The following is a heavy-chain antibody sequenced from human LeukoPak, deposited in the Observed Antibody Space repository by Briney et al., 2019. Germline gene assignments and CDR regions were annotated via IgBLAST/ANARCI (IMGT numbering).Heavy chain of an antibody. D-gene: IGHD3-10*01. J-gene: IGHJ4*02. Sequence: ASVKVSCKASGYTFTSYDINWVRQATGQGLEWMGWMNPNSGNTGYAQKFQGRVTMTRNTSISTAYLELSSLRSEDAAVYYCARVDASSFGSGKICLHWGQGTLVTVSS. CDR1: GYTFTSYD. CDR2: MNPNSGNT. V-gene: IGHV1-8*01. CDR3: ARVDASSFGSGKICLH.